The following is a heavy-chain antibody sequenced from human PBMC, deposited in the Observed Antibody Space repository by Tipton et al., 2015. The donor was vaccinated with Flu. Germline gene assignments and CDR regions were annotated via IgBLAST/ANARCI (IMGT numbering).Heavy chain of an antibody. J-gene: IGHJ4*02. CDR3: ARIQFSDYGNYYFDY. D-gene: IGHD4/OR15-4a*01. CDR2: IHYSGSS. CDR1: SGSIRSTNYF. V-gene: IGHV4-61*05. Sequence: TLSLTCTVSSGSIRSTNYFCAWIRQPPGKGLEWIGNIHYSGSSNYNPSLKSRVTILIDTSKNQFSLKVTSVTAADTAVYYCARIQFSDYGNYYFDYWGQGTLVTVSS.